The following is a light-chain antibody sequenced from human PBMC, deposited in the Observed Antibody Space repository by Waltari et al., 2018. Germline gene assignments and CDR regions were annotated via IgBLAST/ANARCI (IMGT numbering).Light chain of an antibody. CDR1: SSHVGGYNY. CDR3: SSYTSSSTFGYV. J-gene: IGLJ1*01. V-gene: IGLV2-14*01. CDR2: DVS. Sequence: QSALTQPASVSGAPGQSITIPCTGTSSHVGGYNYVSWYQQHPGKAPKLMIYDVSKRPSGVSNRFSGSKSGNTASLTISGLQAEDEADYYCSSYTSSSTFGYVFGTGTKVTVL.